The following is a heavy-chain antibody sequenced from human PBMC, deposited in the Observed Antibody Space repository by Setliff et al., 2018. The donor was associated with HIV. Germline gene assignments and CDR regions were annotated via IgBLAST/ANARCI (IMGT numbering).Heavy chain of an antibody. Sequence: GGSLRLSCAVPGFIFSRSAMYWARQAPGKGLEWVTLISHNGSTKYYAASVKGRFTISRDNSKNTLYLQMKTLRAEDTAVYYCVKDINLGLSRYFHYWGQGTLVTVSS. CDR2: ISHNGSTK. CDR3: VKDINLGLSRYFHY. J-gene: IGHJ4*02. CDR1: GFIFSRSA. V-gene: IGHV3-30-3*01.